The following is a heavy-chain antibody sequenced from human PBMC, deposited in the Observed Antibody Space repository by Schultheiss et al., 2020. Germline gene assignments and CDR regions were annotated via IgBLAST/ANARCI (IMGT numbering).Heavy chain of an antibody. Sequence: GGSLRLSCAASGFTFSSNSMSWVRQAPGKGLEWVSVIYSGGSTYYADSVKGRFTISRDNSKNTLYLQMNSLRAEDTAVYYCARMRPLDYYGMDVWGQGTTVTVSS. CDR1: GFTFSSNS. J-gene: IGHJ6*02. CDR2: IYSGGST. CDR3: ARMRPLDYYGMDV. V-gene: IGHV3-53*01.